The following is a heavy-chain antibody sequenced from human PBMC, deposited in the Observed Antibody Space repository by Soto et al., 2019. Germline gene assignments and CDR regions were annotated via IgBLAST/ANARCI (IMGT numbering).Heavy chain of an antibody. CDR3: ARDRGTSGGSCYCAFDI. D-gene: IGHD2-15*01. CDR2: IWYDGSNK. J-gene: IGHJ3*02. V-gene: IGHV3-33*01. Sequence: GGSLRLSCAASGFTFSSYGMHWVRQAPGKGPEWVAVIWYDGSNKYYADSVKGRFTISRDNSKNTLYLQMNSLRAEDTAVYYCARDRGTSGGSCYCAFDIWGQGTMVTVSS. CDR1: GFTFSSYG.